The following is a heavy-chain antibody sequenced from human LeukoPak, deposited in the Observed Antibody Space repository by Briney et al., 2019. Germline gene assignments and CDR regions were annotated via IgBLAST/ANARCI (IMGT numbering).Heavy chain of an antibody. CDR2: ISGSGGDT. V-gene: IGHV3-23*01. Sequence: GGSLRLSCAASGLTFSNYAMSWVRQAPGKGLEWVSAISGSGGDTYYADSVKGRFTISRDNSRNTQDLQMNSLRGDDTAVYYCARGGIRYFEFWGQGTLVTVSS. CDR1: GLTFSNYA. CDR3: ARGGIRYFEF. J-gene: IGHJ4*02. D-gene: IGHD1-26*01.